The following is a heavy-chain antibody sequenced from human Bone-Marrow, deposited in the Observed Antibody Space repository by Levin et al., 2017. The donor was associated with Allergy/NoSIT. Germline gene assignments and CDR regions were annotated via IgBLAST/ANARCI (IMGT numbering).Heavy chain of an antibody. Sequence: GGSLRLSCKGSGYIFSKYWIAWVRQMPGKGLEWMGSIYPDDSDSRYSPSFQGLVTFSADMSVTTAYLHWSSLQASDTAMYYCARQQSSRYAAVTSAGDDAFDIWGQGTMVIVSS. CDR1: GYIFSKYW. CDR2: IYPDDSDS. J-gene: IGHJ3*02. V-gene: IGHV5-51*01. D-gene: IGHD4-17*01. CDR3: ARQQSSRYAAVTSAGDDAFDI.